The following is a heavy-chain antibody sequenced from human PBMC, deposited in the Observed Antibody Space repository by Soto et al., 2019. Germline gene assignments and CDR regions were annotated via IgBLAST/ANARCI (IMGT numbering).Heavy chain of an antibody. J-gene: IGHJ6*02. CDR2: IYWNDVK. CDR3: AHSRGYNGYEGPPLYEMDV. Sequence: SGPTLVNPTQTRTLTCTCSGVSVKTSGGGVGWIRQPPGKTLEWLALIYWNDVKRYTPSLESRLTITKDTAKNQVGLTVTNVDPADTATYYCAHSRGYNGYEGPPLYEMDVWGQGNTVTVSS. CDR1: GVSVKTSGGG. V-gene: IGHV2-5*01. D-gene: IGHD5-12*01.